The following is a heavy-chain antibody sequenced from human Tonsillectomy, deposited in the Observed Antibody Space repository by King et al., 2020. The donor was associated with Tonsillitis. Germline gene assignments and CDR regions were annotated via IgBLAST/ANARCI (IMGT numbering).Heavy chain of an antibody. D-gene: IGHD4-17*01. V-gene: IGHV3-73*02. CDR3: TRFAAPEYGDYGDY. Sequence: DVQLVESGGGLVQPGGSLKLSCAASRFTFSGSDMHWVRQASGKGLEWVGSIRRKANSFGTAYAASVKGRFTISRDDSKNTVYLQMKSLKPEDPAVYYCTRFAAPEYGDYGDYWGQGTLVTVSS. J-gene: IGHJ4*02. CDR1: RFTFSGSD. CDR2: IRRKANSFGT.